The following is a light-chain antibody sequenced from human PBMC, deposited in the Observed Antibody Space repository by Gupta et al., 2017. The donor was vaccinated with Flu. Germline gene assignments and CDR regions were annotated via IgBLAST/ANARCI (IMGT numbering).Light chain of an antibody. CDR3: SSYTSGSALVVV. V-gene: IGLV2-14*01. Sequence: QSALTQPASASGSPGQSITISCTETSSDVGGYNYVSWYQQRPGKAPKLMIYDVSNRPSGVSNRFSGSKSGNTASLTISXLXAEDEAXYYCSSYTSGSALVVVFGGGTKLTVL. CDR2: DVS. J-gene: IGLJ2*01. CDR1: SSDVGGYNY.